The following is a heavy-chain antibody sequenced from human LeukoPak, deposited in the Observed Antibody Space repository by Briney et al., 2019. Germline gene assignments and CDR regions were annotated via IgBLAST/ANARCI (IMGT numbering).Heavy chain of an antibody. CDR1: GGSISTYY. CDR2: IYYSGST. Sequence: SETLSLTCTISGGSISTYYWGWIRQPPGKGLEWIGSIYYSGSTYYNPSLKSRVTISVDTSKNQFSLKLSSVTAADTAVYYCARDKGEGDAFDIWGQGTMVTVSS. J-gene: IGHJ3*02. CDR3: ARDKGEGDAFDI. D-gene: IGHD3-10*01. V-gene: IGHV4-39*07.